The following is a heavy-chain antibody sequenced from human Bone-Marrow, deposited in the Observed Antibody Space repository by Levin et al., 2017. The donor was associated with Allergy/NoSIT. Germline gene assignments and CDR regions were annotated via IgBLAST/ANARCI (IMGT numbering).Heavy chain of an antibody. CDR3: ARLVVGAKGWFAP. J-gene: IGHJ5*02. CDR1: GYTFRNYG. V-gene: IGHV1-18*01. Sequence: ASVKVSCKASGYTFRNYGISWVRQAPGRGLEWLGWISTDTGNRHYAQNLQGRVTMTTDTSTDTAHLELRSLRSDDTAIYYCARLVVGAKGWFAPGGQGTPVTVSA. D-gene: IGHD2-21*01. CDR2: ISTDTGNR.